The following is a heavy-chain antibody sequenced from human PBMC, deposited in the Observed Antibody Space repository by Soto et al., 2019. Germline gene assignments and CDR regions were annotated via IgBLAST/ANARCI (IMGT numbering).Heavy chain of an antibody. J-gene: IGHJ5*02. D-gene: IGHD3-16*01. V-gene: IGHV2-5*02. CDR2: YWDDDK. CDR3: ARSYDFPNWFDP. Sequence: YWDDDKRYSPSLKSRLTITKDTSKNQVVLRMTNMDPVDTATYYCARSYDFPNWFDPWGQGTLVTVS.